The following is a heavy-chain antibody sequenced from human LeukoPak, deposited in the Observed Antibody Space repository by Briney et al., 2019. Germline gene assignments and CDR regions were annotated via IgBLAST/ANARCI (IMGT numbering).Heavy chain of an antibody. Sequence: SETLSLTCTVSGGSISTSNYYWGWIRQPPGKGLEWIGSIYHSGSTYYNPSLKSRVTISVDTSKNQFSLKLSSVTAADTAVYYCASRHYYGSGSYDYWGQGTLVTVSS. D-gene: IGHD3-10*01. CDR3: ASRHYYGSGSYDY. V-gene: IGHV4-39*07. CDR2: IYHSGST. J-gene: IGHJ4*02. CDR1: GGSISTSNYY.